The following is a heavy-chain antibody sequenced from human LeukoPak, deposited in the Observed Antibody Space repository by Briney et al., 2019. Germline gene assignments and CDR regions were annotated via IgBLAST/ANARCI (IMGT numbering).Heavy chain of an antibody. Sequence: GGSLRLSCAASGFTVSSNYMSWVRQAPGKGLEWVSVIYSGGSTYYADSVKGRFTISRDNSKNTLYLQMNSLGAEDTAVYYCATYGSGSYFRLRGGLGAFDIWGQGTMVTVSS. CDR3: ATYGSGSYFRLRGGLGAFDI. D-gene: IGHD3-10*01. CDR2: IYSGGST. CDR1: GFTVSSNY. J-gene: IGHJ3*02. V-gene: IGHV3-66*01.